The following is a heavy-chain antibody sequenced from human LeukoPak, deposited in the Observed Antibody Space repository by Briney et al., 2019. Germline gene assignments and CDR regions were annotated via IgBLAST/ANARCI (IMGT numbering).Heavy chain of an antibody. CDR2: ISSSSSTI. CDR3: AMDSSWLPLKFDY. Sequence: GGSLRLSCAASGFTFSSCSMNWVRQAPGKGLEWVSYISSSSSTIYYADYVKGRFTISRDNSKNTLYLQMNSLRAEDTAVYYCAMDSSWLPLKFDYWGQGTLVTVST. D-gene: IGHD5-24*01. CDR1: GFTFSSCS. J-gene: IGHJ4*02. V-gene: IGHV3-48*01.